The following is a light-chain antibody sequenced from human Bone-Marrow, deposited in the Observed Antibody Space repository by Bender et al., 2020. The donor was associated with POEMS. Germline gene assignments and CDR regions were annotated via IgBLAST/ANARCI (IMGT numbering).Light chain of an antibody. CDR1: KLGEEY. Sequence: SYELTQPPSVSVSPGQTATITCSGEKLGEEYACWYQQKPGQSPVVVIYQDTKHPSGIPERFSGSTSGNTASLTISGTQTMDEADYYCQSWGSNTAVFGGGTKLTVL. J-gene: IGLJ2*01. V-gene: IGLV3-1*01. CDR2: QDT. CDR3: QSWGSNTAV.